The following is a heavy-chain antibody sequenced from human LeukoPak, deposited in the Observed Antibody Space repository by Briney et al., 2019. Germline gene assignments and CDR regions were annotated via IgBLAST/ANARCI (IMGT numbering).Heavy chain of an antibody. D-gene: IGHD1-26*01. J-gene: IGHJ4*02. CDR1: GGSFSGYY. CDR2: INHSGST. Sequence: SETLSLTCAVYGGSFSGYYWSWIRQPPGKGLEWIGEINHSGSTNYNPSLKSRVTISVDTSKNQFSLKLSSVTAEDTAAYYCARSQTGGTFDYWGQGALVTVSS. V-gene: IGHV4-34*01. CDR3: ARSQTGGTFDY.